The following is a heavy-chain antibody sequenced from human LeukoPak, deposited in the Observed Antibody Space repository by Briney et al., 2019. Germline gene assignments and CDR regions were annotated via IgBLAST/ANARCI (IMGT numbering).Heavy chain of an antibody. D-gene: IGHD2-15*01. Sequence: GASVKVSCKASGYTFTSYDINWVRQATGQGLGWMGWMNPNSGNTGYAQKFQGRVTMTRNTSISTAYMELSSLRSEDTAVYYCARRRYCSGGSCPDAFDIWGQGTMVTVSS. CDR3: ARRRYCSGGSCPDAFDI. CDR2: MNPNSGNT. CDR1: GYTFTSYD. V-gene: IGHV1-8*01. J-gene: IGHJ3*02.